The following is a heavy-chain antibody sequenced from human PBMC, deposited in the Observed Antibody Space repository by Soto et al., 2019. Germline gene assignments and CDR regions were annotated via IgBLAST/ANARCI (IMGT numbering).Heavy chain of an antibody. CDR2: ISYDGSNK. D-gene: IGHD1-1*01. CDR1: GFTFSSYG. V-gene: IGHV3-30*18. Sequence: GGSLRLSCAASGFTFSSYGMHWVRQAPGKGLEWVAVISYDGSNKYYADSVKGRFTISRDNSKNTLYLQMNSLRAEDTAVYYCAKAIDWNDEYYYYGMDVWGQGTTVTVSS. CDR3: AKAIDWNDEYYYYGMDV. J-gene: IGHJ6*02.